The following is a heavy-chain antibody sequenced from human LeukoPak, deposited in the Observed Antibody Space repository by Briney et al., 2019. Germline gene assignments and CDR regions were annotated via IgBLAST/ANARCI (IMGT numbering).Heavy chain of an antibody. V-gene: IGHV1-2*02. Sequence: ASVKVSCKASGYTFTGYYMHWVRQAPGQGLEWMGWINPNSGGTNYAQEFQGRVTMTRDTSISTAYMELSRLRSDDTAVYYCARVYNWNYVDWFDPWGQGTLVTVSS. CDR2: INPNSGGT. J-gene: IGHJ5*02. CDR1: GYTFTGYY. CDR3: ARVYNWNYVDWFDP. D-gene: IGHD1-7*01.